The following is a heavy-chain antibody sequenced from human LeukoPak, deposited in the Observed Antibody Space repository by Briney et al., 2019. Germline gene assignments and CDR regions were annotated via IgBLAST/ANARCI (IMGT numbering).Heavy chain of an antibody. V-gene: IGHV3-7*03. Sequence: GGSLRLSWAASGFTFNSYWMNWVRQAPGKGPEWVANIKRDGSEKYYVDSVKGRFTISRDNAKNSLDLQMNSLRVEDTAVYYCARLGPASSGWPESFDYWGQRTLVTVSS. CDR3: ARLGPASSGWPESFDY. CDR1: GFTFNSYW. J-gene: IGHJ4*02. D-gene: IGHD6-19*01. CDR2: IKRDGSEK.